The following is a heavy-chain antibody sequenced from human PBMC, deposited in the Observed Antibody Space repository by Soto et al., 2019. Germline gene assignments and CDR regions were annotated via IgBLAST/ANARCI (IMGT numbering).Heavy chain of an antibody. CDR2: IFPDDSDT. CDR3: ARLIGSSSWFDL. J-gene: IGHJ5*02. CDR1: GYSFTTNW. D-gene: IGHD2-2*01. Sequence: PGESLKIPCQVSGYSFTTNWIAWVRQRPGKGLEWMGSIFPDDSDTRYSPSCQGQVTISVDKAVTTAYLQWSSLKASDSAMYYCARLIGSSSWFDLWGQGALVTVSS. V-gene: IGHV5-51*01.